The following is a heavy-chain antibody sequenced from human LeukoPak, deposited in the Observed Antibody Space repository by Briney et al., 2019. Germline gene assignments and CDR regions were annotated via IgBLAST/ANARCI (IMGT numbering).Heavy chain of an antibody. V-gene: IGHV4-34*01. CDR3: ARHYCSGGSCYSEGETYFDY. J-gene: IGHJ4*02. CDR1: GGSFSGYY. CDR2: INHSGST. Sequence: SETLSLTCAVYGGSFSGYYWSWIRQPPGKGLEWIGEINHSGSTNYNPSLKRGVTISVDTSKNQFSLKLSSVTAADTAVYYCARHYCSGGSCYSEGETYFDYWGQGTLVTVSS. D-gene: IGHD2-15*01.